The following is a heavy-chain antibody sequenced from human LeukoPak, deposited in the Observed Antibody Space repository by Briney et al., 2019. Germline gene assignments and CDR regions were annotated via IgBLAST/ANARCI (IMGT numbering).Heavy chain of an antibody. D-gene: IGHD5-18*01. CDR1: GGSISSYY. V-gene: IGHV4-59*01. J-gene: IGHJ4*02. Sequence: SETLSLTCTVSGGSISSYYWSWIRQPPGKGLEWIGYIYYSGSNNYNPSLKSRVTISVDTSKNQFSLKLSSVTAADTAVYYCARVGTVDTAMVTPYYFDYWGQGTLVTVSS. CDR2: IYYSGSN. CDR3: ARVGTVDTAMVTPYYFDY.